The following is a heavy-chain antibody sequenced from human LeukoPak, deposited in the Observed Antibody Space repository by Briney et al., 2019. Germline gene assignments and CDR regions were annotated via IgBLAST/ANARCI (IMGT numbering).Heavy chain of an antibody. Sequence: GGSLRLSCAASEFTFSDYYMSWIRQAPGKGLEWVSYISSSSSYTNYADSVKGRLTISRDNAKNSLYLQMNSLRAEDTAVYYCARDRVQYYYGSGSMYFFDYWGQGTLVTVSS. J-gene: IGHJ4*02. CDR2: ISSSSSYT. CDR1: EFTFSDYY. V-gene: IGHV3-11*06. CDR3: ARDRVQYYYGSGSMYFFDY. D-gene: IGHD3-10*01.